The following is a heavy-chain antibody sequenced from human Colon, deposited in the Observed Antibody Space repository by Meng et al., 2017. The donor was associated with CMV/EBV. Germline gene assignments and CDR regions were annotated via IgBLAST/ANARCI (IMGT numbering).Heavy chain of an antibody. D-gene: IGHD6-19*01. Sequence: GGSLRLSCAASGFIFSSYDIHWVRQAPDKGLEWVANIKQDGSEKYYVGSVKGRFTISRDNAKNSLYLQMNSLRAEDTAVYYCARAKYASGWYSDYWGQGTMVTVSS. CDR2: IKQDGSEK. CDR3: ARAKYASGWYSDY. CDR1: GFIFSSYD. V-gene: IGHV3-7*01. J-gene: IGHJ4*02.